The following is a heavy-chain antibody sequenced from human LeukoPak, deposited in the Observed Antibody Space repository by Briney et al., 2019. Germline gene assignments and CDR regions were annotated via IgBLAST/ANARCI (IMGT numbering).Heavy chain of an antibody. Sequence: SGPTLVNPTQTLTLTCTFSGFSLSTSGVAVGWIRQPPGKALQWLAFIYWNDDKRYSPSLKSRLTITKDTSKNQVVLTLTDMDPVDTGTYYCARRRDYQYGMDVWGQGTTVTVSS. CDR1: GFSLSTSGVA. CDR2: IYWNDDK. J-gene: IGHJ6*02. V-gene: IGHV2-5*01. CDR3: ARRRDYQYGMDV.